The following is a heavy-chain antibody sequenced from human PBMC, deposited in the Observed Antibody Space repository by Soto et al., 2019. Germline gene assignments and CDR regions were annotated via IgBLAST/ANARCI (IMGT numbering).Heavy chain of an antibody. J-gene: IGHJ5*02. CDR2: ISAYNGNT. D-gene: IGHD1-7*01. Sequence: GASVKVSCKASGYTFTSYGISWVRQAPGQGLEWMGWISAYNGNTNYAQKLQGRVTMTTDTSTSTAYMELRSLRSDDTAVYYCARETVKLTGTWVNWFDPWGQGTLVTVSS. V-gene: IGHV1-18*01. CDR1: GYTFTSYG. CDR3: ARETVKLTGTWVNWFDP.